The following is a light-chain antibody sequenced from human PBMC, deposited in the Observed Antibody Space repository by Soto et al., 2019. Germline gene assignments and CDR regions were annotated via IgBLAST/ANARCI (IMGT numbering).Light chain of an antibody. CDR3: QQYGSSAWT. CDR1: QSVSSNY. V-gene: IGKV3-20*01. Sequence: EIVLTQSPGTPSLSPGERATLSCRASQSVSSNYLAWYQQKPGQAPRLLIYVASNRATGIPDRFSGSGSGTDFTLTISRLEPEDFAVYYCQQYGSSAWTFGQGTKVEIK. CDR2: VAS. J-gene: IGKJ1*01.